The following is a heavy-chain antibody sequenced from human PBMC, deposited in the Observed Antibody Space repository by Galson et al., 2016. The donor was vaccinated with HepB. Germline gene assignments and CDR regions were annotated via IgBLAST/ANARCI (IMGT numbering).Heavy chain of an antibody. CDR2: VNAGLGDT. CDR1: GYTFTNYA. CDR3: ARDEGRKVLDS. Sequence: SVKVSCKASGYTFTNYAIHWVRQAPGQRLEWMGYVNAGLGDTKYSQKFRDRVTIIRDTSASIVYMYLSSLRSEDTAVYYCARDEGRKVLDSWGQGAPVTVSS. V-gene: IGHV1-3*01. J-gene: IGHJ4*02. D-gene: IGHD1-14*01.